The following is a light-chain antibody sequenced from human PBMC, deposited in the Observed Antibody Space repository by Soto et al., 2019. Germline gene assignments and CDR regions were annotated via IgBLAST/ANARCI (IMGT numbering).Light chain of an antibody. Sequence: DIQMTQSPSSLSASVGDRVTITCRAGQDINIYLAWYQKKPGKVPKLLISAASTLQSGVPSRFSGSGSGTDFTLTISSLQPEDVANYYCQNYDGSPLTFGGGTKVEIK. CDR1: QDINIY. CDR2: AAS. CDR3: QNYDGSPLT. V-gene: IGKV1-27*01. J-gene: IGKJ4*01.